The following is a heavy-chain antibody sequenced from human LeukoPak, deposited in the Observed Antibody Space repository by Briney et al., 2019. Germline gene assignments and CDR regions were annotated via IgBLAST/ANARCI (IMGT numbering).Heavy chain of an antibody. CDR1: GGSISSGGYY. Sequence: PSETLSLTCTVSGGSISSGGYYWTWIRQPPGKGLEWIGYIYYSGSTNYNPSLKSRVTISVDTSKNQFSPKLSSVTAADTAVYYCARLVVVSAFDIWGQGTMVTVSS. J-gene: IGHJ3*02. V-gene: IGHV4-61*08. CDR3: ARLVVVSAFDI. D-gene: IGHD2-15*01. CDR2: IYYSGST.